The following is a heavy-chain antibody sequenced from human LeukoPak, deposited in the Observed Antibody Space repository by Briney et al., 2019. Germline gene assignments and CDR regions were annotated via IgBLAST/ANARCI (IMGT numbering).Heavy chain of an antibody. D-gene: IGHD2/OR15-2a*01. CDR3: ARAFQAEAFDI. CDR2: INHSGST. CDR1: GGSFSGYY. J-gene: IGHJ3*02. V-gene: IGHV4-34*01. Sequence: PSETLSLTCAVYGGSFSGYYWSWIRQPPGKGLEWIGEINHSGSTNYNPSLKSRVTISVDTSKNQFPLKLSSVTAADTAVYYCARAFQAEAFDIWGQGTMVTVSS.